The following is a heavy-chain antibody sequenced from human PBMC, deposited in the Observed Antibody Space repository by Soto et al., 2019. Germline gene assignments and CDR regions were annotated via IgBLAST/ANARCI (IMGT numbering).Heavy chain of an antibody. CDR3: ARGPLGYCSGGSCSFDY. V-gene: IGHV3-64*01. D-gene: IGHD2-15*01. Sequence: EVQLVESGGGLVQPGGSLRLSCAASGLTFSSYAMHWVRQAPGKGLEYVSAISSNGGSTYYANSVKGRFTISRDNSKNTLYVQMGSLRAEDMAVYYCARGPLGYCSGGSCSFDYWGQGTLVTVSS. CDR2: ISSNGGST. J-gene: IGHJ4*02. CDR1: GLTFSSYA.